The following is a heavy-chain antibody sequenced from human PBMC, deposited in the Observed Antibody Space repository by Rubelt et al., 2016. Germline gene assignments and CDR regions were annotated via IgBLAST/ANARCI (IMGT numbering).Heavy chain of an antibody. CDR2: INHSGST. D-gene: IGHD6-13*01. Sequence: QVQLQQWGAGLLKPSETLSLTCAVYGGSFSGYYWSWIRQPPGKGLEWIGEINHSGSTNYNPSLKSRVTISVDTAKNQCSRKLSSVTAADAAVYYCARDDSAGRDFDYWGQGTLVTVSS. CDR3: ARDDSAGRDFDY. V-gene: IGHV4-34*01. J-gene: IGHJ4*02. CDR1: GGSFSGYY.